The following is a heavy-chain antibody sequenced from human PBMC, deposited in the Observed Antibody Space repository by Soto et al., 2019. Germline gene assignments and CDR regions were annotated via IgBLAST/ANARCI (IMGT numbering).Heavy chain of an antibody. V-gene: IGHV2-26*01. CDR3: ARMNVDPYQFYYAMDV. Sequence: ESGPTLVNPTETLTLTCTVSGFSLTTGKMGVSWIRQPPGKALEWLAHIFSDNERSYSTSLQGRLTISKDTSGSQVVLSMTNVDPVDTATYYCARMNVDPYQFYYAMDVWGQGTTVTVSS. CDR2: IFSDNER. D-gene: IGHD1-1*01. J-gene: IGHJ6*02. CDR1: GFSLTTGKMG.